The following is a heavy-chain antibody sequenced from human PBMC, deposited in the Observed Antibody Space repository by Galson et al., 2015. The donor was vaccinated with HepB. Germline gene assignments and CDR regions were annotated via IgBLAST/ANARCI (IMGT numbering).Heavy chain of an antibody. Sequence: SLRLSCAASGFTLTPYNMNWVRQAPGKGLEWVSTISSNSDEVYYADSVKGRFTVFRDNAKDSLYLKMNSLRAEDTAVYYCAREGGHSLFVGNYFDYWGQGSLVTVS. J-gene: IGHJ4*02. V-gene: IGHV3-21*06. D-gene: IGHD3-3*01. CDR1: GFTLTPYN. CDR2: ISSNSDEV. CDR3: AREGGHSLFVGNYFDY.